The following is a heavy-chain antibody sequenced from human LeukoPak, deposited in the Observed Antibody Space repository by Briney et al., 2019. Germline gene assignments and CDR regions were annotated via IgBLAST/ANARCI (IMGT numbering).Heavy chain of an antibody. J-gene: IGHJ4*02. D-gene: IGHD4-11*01. CDR3: AKEISNPDY. CDR1: GFTFSNYA. V-gene: IGHV3-23*01. CDR2: VNSDGGST. Sequence: GGSLRLSCAASGFTFSNYAMTWVRQAPGKGLEWVSGVNSDGGSTYYADSVRGRFTISRDNSKNTLYLQMNSLRAEDTAVYYCAKEISNPDYWGQGTLVTVSS.